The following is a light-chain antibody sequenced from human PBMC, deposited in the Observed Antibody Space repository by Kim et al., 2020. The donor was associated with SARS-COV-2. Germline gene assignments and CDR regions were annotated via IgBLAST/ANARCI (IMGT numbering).Light chain of an antibody. CDR3: QQYYNYST. Sequence: LSASVGDRVTITCRASQSIGTALAWFQQKSGKAPKVLIYRASSLESGVPSRFSGSGSGTEFTFTISSLQPDDFATYYCQQYYNYSTFGQGTKLEI. CDR1: QSIGTA. J-gene: IGKJ2*01. V-gene: IGKV1-5*03. CDR2: RAS.